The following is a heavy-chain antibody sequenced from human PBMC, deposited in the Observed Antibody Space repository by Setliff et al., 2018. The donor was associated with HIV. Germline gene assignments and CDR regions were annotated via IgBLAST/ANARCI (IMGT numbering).Heavy chain of an antibody. V-gene: IGHV4-38-2*01. CDR1: GYFISSGYY. J-gene: IGHJ4*02. Sequence: SETLSLTCGVSGYFISSGYYWAWIRQSPGKGLEWIGTIYHSGSTYYNPSLKSRVTISVDTSKNQFSLNLSSVTAADTAVYYCAANFHWGQGTLVTVSS. CDR2: IYHSGST. D-gene: IGHD7-27*01. CDR3: AANFH.